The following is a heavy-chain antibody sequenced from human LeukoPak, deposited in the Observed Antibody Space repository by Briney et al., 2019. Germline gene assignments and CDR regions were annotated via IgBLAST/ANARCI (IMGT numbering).Heavy chain of an antibody. CDR3: ARAEDIVVVPAATIFFDY. J-gene: IGHJ4*02. CDR1: GYTFTSYG. D-gene: IGHD2-2*01. CDR2: ISAYNGNT. Sequence: ASVKVSCKASGYTFTSYGISWVRQAPGQGLEWMGWISAYNGNTNYAQKLQGRVTMTTDTSTSAAYMELRSLRSDDTAVYYCARAEDIVVVPAATIFFDYWGQGTLVTVSS. V-gene: IGHV1-18*01.